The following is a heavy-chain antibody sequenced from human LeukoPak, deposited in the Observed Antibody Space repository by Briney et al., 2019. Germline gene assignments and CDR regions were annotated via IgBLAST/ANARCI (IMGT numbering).Heavy chain of an antibody. CDR2: ISYSGST. CDR3: ARTTEGGYTYGYFYYYYMDV. Sequence: PSETLSLTCTVSGGSISSYYWSWIRQPPGNGLEWIGYISYSGSTNYNPSLKSRVTISVDTSKNQFSLKLTSVTAADTAVYYCARTTEGGYTYGYFYYYYMDVWGKGTTVTISS. D-gene: IGHD5-18*01. V-gene: IGHV4-59*01. CDR1: GGSISSYY. J-gene: IGHJ6*03.